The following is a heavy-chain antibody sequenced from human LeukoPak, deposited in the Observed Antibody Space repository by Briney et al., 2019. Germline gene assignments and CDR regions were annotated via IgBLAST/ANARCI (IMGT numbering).Heavy chain of an antibody. J-gene: IGHJ4*02. CDR3: ARDGESYSGSYYFDY. Sequence: GGSLRLSCVVPGFTLSSYAMSWVRQAPGKGLEWVAATSSSDSGKYHADSGRGRFTISRENAKNSLYLQMNSLRAEDTAVYYCARDGESYSGSYYFDYWGQGTLVTVSS. V-gene: IGHV3-21*01. D-gene: IGHD1-26*01. CDR1: GFTLSSYA. CDR2: TSSSDSGK.